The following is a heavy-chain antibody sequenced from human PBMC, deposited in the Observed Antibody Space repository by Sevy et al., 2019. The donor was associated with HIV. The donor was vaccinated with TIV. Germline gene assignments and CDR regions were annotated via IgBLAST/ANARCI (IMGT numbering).Heavy chain of an antibody. J-gene: IGHJ6*02. CDR3: ARNRDDLSGFGMDV. CDR2: IKQDGSEK. Sequence: GGSLRLSCAASGFTFSRYWMSWVRQAPGKGLEWVANIKQDGSEKYYVDSVKGRFTISRDNAKKSLFVQLNSLRAEDTAVYYCARNRDDLSGFGMDVWGQGTTVTVSS. V-gene: IGHV3-7*01. D-gene: IGHD3-3*01. CDR1: GFTFSRYW.